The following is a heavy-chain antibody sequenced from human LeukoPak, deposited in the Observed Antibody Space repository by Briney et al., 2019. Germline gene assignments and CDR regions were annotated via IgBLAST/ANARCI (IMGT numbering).Heavy chain of an antibody. J-gene: IGHJ4*02. V-gene: IGHV3-48*01. CDR1: GFAVSTYS. D-gene: IGHD4-17*01. CDR2: ISSSSSMI. Sequence: GGSLRLSCAASGFAVSTYSMNWVRQPPGKGLEWVSYISSSSSMIYYADSVKGRFTISRDNAKNSLYLQMNSLRAEDTAVYHCAREADYALDYWGQGTLVTVSS. CDR3: AREADYALDY.